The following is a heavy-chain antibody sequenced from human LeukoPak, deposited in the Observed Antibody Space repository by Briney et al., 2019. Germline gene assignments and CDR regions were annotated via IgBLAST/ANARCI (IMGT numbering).Heavy chain of an antibody. J-gene: IGHJ4*02. CDR2: MNPNSGNT. D-gene: IGHD6-13*01. CDR1: GYTFTSYD. CDR3: ARVGRIIAAAPPDEY. Sequence: ASVKVSCKASGYTFTSYDINWVRQATGQGLEWMGWMNPNSGNTGYAQKFQGRVTMTRNTSISTAYMELSSLRSEDTAVYYCARVGRIIAAAPPDEYWGQGTLVTVSS. V-gene: IGHV1-8*01.